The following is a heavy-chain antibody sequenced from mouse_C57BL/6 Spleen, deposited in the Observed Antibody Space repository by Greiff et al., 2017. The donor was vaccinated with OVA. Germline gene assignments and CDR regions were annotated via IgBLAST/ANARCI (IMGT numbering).Heavy chain of an antibody. CDR2: ISSGSSTI. D-gene: IGHD1-1*01. Sequence: EVQLVESGGGLVKPGGSLKLSCAASGFTFSDYGMHWVRQAPEKGLEWVAYISSGSSTIYYADTVKGRFTISRDKAKNTLFLQMTSLRSEDTAMCYCARHYYGSTSWFAYWGQGTLVTVSA. J-gene: IGHJ3*01. CDR3: ARHYYGSTSWFAY. CDR1: GFTFSDYG. V-gene: IGHV5-17*01.